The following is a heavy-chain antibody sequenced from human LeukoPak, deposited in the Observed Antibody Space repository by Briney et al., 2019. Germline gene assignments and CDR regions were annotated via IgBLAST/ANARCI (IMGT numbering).Heavy chain of an antibody. D-gene: IGHD6-25*01. CDR2: IYYTGRAT. Sequence: NPSETLSLTCSVSGGSICSYYWSWMRHPPGRGRVWIGYIYYTGRATNYNPSLKSRVTISVDTSKNQFSLNLSSVTAADTAVYYCARHLSVAAPGIDHWGERTMVAVSS. J-gene: IGHJ4*02. CDR3: ARHLSVAAPGIDH. CDR1: GGSICSYY. V-gene: IGHV4-59*08.